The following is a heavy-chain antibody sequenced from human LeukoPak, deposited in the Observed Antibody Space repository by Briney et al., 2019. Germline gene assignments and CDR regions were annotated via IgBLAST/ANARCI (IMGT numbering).Heavy chain of an antibody. CDR1: GGSISSSSYY. J-gene: IGHJ4*02. CDR3: ARLYYDSSGYYQIRYFDY. V-gene: IGHV4-39*01. CDR2: IYYSGST. Sequence: SETLSLTCTVSGGSISSSSYYWGWIRQPPGKGLEWIGSIYYSGSTYYNPSLKSRVTISVDTSKNQFSLNLSSVTAADTAVYYCARLYYDSSGYYQIRYFDYWGQGTLVTVSS. D-gene: IGHD3-22*01.